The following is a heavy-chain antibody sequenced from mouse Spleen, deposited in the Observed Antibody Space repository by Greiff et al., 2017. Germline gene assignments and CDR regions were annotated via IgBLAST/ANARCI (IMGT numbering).Heavy chain of an antibody. Sequence: QVQLKESGAELVRPGTSVKMSCKASGYTFTNYWIGWAKQRPGHGLEWIGDIYPGGGYTNYNEKFKGKATLTADKSSSTAYMQFSSLTSEDSAIYYCASDLSPYGPFAYWGQGTLVTVSA. J-gene: IGHJ3*01. V-gene: IGHV1-63*01. CDR3: ASDLSPYGPFAY. D-gene: IGHD1-1*02. CDR2: IYPGGGYT. CDR1: GYTFTNYW.